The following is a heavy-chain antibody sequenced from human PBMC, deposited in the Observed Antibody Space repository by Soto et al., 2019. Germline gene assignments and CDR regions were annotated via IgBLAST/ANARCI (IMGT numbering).Heavy chain of an antibody. CDR3: ARRRDGDFGTSYYFDY. CDR2: IYYSGST. CDR1: GGSISSMTYY. V-gene: IGHV4-31*03. J-gene: IGHJ4*02. Sequence: PSETLSLTCSVSGGSISSMTYYWGWIRQPPGKGLEWIGYIYYSGSTYFNPSLKSRVTISVDTSKNQFALKLSSVTAADTAVYYCARRRDGDFGTSYYFDYWGQGTLVTVSS. D-gene: IGHD2-2*01.